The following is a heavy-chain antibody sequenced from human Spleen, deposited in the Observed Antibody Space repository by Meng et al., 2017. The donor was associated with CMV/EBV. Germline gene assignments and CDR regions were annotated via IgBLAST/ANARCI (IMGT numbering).Heavy chain of an antibody. CDR3: VRTVYTSGKALFHP. J-gene: IGHJ5*02. CDR1: GSTFNSYD. D-gene: IGHD3-10*01. Sequence: SGSTFNSYDIIWVRRATGQGLEWMGWMNPNSGNTGYAQKFQGRVTITRNTSISTAYMELSSLRSEDTAIYYCVRTVYTSGKALFHPWGQGTLVTVSS. V-gene: IGHV1-8*03. CDR2: MNPNSGNT.